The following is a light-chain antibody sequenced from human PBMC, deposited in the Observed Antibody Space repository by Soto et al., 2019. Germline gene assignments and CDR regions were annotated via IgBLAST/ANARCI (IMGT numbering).Light chain of an antibody. V-gene: IGKV3-20*01. Sequence: EIVLTQSPGTLSLSPGERATLSCRASQSVSSNYLAWYQQKPGQAPRLLIYGASTRATGIPDRFSGRGSGTDFTLTISRLEPEDFAVYYCQLYDNSLYTFGQGTNLDIK. J-gene: IGKJ2*01. CDR1: QSVSSNY. CDR3: QLYDNSLYT. CDR2: GAS.